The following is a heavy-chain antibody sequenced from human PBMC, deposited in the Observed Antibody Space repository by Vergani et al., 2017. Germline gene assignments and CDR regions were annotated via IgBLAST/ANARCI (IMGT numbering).Heavy chain of an antibody. CDR2: ISGSGGST. Sequence: EVQLLESGGGLVQPGGSLRLSCAASGFTFSSYAMSWVRQAPGKGLEWVSAISGSGGSTYYADSVKGRFTISRDNSKNTLYLQMNSLRAEDTAVYYCARIAAAGYYYYYGMDVWGQGTTVTVSS. CDR1: GFTFSSYA. V-gene: IGHV3-23*01. J-gene: IGHJ6*02. CDR3: ARIAAAGYYYYYGMDV. D-gene: IGHD6-13*01.